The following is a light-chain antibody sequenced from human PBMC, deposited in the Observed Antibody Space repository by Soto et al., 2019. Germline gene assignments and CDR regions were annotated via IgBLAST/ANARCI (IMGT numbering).Light chain of an antibody. CDR2: DVT. CDR1: SSDVGGYKY. Sequence: QSVLTQPASVSESPGQSITISCTGSSSDVGGYKYVSWYQQHPGKAPKLLIYDVTNRPSGVSNRFSGSKSGYTASLTISGLQSEDEADYYCSSYTSFKTLVFVTGTKATVL. CDR3: SSYTSFKTLV. V-gene: IGLV2-14*01. J-gene: IGLJ1*01.